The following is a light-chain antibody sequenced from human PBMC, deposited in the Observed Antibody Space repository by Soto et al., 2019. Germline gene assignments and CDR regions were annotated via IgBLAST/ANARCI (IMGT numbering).Light chain of an antibody. CDR3: QHYAGSSWT. CDR2: GAS. J-gene: IGKJ1*01. V-gene: IGKV3-20*01. Sequence: EIVLTQSPGTLSLSPGDRATLSCRASRSVSSDYLAWYQQQKPGQAPRLLIYGASSRATGVPDRFSGSVSGTDFTLAXSRLEXEDFVVYYCQHYAGSSWTFGQGTKVEVK. CDR1: RSVSSDY.